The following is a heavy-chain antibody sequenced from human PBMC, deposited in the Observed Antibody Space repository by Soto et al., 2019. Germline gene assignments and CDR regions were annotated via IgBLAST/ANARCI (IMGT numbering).Heavy chain of an antibody. D-gene: IGHD3-10*01. J-gene: IGHJ4*02. Sequence: QVQLQESGPGLVKPSETLSLTCTVSGGSISSYYWSWIRQPPGQGLEWIEYIYYSGSTNYNPSLKSRVTISVDTSKNQSSPKLSSVTAADTAVYYCARGYGSGTYYTLAYWGQGTLVTVSS. V-gene: IGHV4-59*01. CDR1: GGSISSYY. CDR2: IYYSGST. CDR3: ARGYGSGTYYTLAY.